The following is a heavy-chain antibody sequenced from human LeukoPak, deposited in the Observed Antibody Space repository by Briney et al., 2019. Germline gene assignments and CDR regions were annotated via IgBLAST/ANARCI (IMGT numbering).Heavy chain of an antibody. CDR1: GFTFSSYE. Sequence: GGSLRLSCAASGFTFSSYEMNWVRQAPGKGLEWVSYISSSGSTIYYADSVKGRFTISRDNAKNSLYLQMNSLRAEDTAVYYCAKEQSSSGYFDYWGQGTLVTVSS. CDR3: AKEQSSSGYFDY. J-gene: IGHJ4*02. V-gene: IGHV3-48*03. D-gene: IGHD6-6*01. CDR2: ISSSGSTI.